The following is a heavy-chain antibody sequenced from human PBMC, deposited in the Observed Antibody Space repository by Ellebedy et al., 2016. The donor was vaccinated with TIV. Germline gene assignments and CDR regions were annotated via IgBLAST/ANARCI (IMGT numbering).Heavy chain of an antibody. Sequence: GESLKISCAASGFTFRDYSMSWIRQAPGKGLEWVSHISDDGNAMSYAESVRGRFTISRDNANNSLYLQMNSLSAEDKAVDYSATRHGNLDYWGHGTLVTVSS. CDR2: ISDDGNAM. CDR3: ATRHGNLDY. V-gene: IGHV3-11*01. CDR1: GFTFRDYS. J-gene: IGHJ4*01.